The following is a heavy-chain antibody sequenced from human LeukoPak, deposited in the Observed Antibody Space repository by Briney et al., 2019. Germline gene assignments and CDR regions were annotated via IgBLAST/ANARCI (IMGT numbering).Heavy chain of an antibody. CDR3: ATGIDDEGGY. CDR1: GFTYSNVW. CDR2: IKTNAEGGTL. V-gene: IGHV3-15*07. J-gene: IGHJ4*02. D-gene: IGHD3-3*02. Sequence: GSLRLSCAASGFTYSNVWMNWVRQAPGKGLEWVGRIKTNAEGGTLDYTAPMKGRFTISRDDSKNTLYLQMDSLEVEDTGMYYCATGIDDEGGYWGQGTLVTVSS.